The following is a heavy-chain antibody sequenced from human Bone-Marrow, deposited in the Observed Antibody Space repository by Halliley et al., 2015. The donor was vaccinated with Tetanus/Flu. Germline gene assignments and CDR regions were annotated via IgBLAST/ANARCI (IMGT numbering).Heavy chain of an antibody. J-gene: IGHJ3*01. V-gene: IGHV3-30-3*01. Sequence: SPDGSNKNYAGSVKGRFSISRDNTKNTLHLEMNSLRVDDTAIYYCVRFWGISAGGPDAFDVWGHGTGVTVSS. CDR3: VRFWGISAGGPDAFDV. D-gene: IGHD6-13*01. CDR2: SPDGSNK.